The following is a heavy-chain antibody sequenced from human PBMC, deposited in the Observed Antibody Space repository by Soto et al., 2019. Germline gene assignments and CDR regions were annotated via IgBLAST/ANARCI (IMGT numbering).Heavy chain of an antibody. CDR3: ARTLTQYYYDSSGYNYFDY. Sequence: SVKVSCKASGGTFSSYAISWVRQAPGQGLEWMGGIIPIFGTANYAQKFQGRVTITADESTSTAYMELSSLRSEDTAVYYCARTLTQYYYDSSGYNYFDYWGQGTLVTVSS. CDR2: IIPIFGTA. CDR1: GGTFSSYA. V-gene: IGHV1-69*13. D-gene: IGHD3-22*01. J-gene: IGHJ4*02.